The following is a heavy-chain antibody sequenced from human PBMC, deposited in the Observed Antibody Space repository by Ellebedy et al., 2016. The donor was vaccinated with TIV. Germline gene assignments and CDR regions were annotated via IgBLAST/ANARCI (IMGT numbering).Heavy chain of an antibody. J-gene: IGHJ3*02. Sequence: MPSETLSLTCAVYDGSLSGYYWGWIRQSPGKGLEWIGEINLSGSSNYSPSLKSRVNVSVDTSKNHFSLNLRSVTAADTAVYYWARTRTYCTGGRCYSEAFDIWGQGTLVTVSS. CDR3: ARTRTYCTGGRCYSEAFDI. CDR1: DGSLSGYY. CDR2: INLSGSS. D-gene: IGHD2-15*01. V-gene: IGHV4-34*01.